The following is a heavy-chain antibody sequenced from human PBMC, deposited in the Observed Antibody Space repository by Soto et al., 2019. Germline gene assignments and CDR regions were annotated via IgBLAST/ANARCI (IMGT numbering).Heavy chain of an antibody. V-gene: IGHV3-11*01. CDR2: ISSSGSTI. CDR1: GFTFSDYY. Sequence: GGSLRLSCAASGFTFSDYYMSWIRQAPGKGLEWVSYISSSGSTIYYADSVKGRFTISRDNAKNSLYLQMNSLRAEDTAVYYCARDRGNYGSGSYPYYYYYMDVWGKGTTVTVSS. J-gene: IGHJ6*03. D-gene: IGHD3-10*01. CDR3: ARDRGNYGSGSYPYYYYYMDV.